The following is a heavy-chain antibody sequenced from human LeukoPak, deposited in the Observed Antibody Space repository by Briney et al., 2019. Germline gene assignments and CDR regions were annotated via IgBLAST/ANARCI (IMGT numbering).Heavy chain of an antibody. V-gene: IGHV4-59*08. CDR1: GGSISSYY. Sequence: SETLSLTCPVSGGSISSYYWSWIRQPPGKGLEWIGYIYYSGSTNYNPSLESRVTISVDTSKNQFSLKLSSVTAADTAVYYCARRGSGWFVDYWGQGTLVTVSS. D-gene: IGHD6-19*01. CDR2: IYYSGST. J-gene: IGHJ4*02. CDR3: ARRGSGWFVDY.